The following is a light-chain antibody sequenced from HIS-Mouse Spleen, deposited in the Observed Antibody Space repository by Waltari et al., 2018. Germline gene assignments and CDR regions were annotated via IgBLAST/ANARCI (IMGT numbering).Light chain of an antibody. CDR2: EDS. CDR3: YSTDSSGNHRV. V-gene: IGLV3-10*01. J-gene: IGLJ2*01. CDR1: ALPKKY. Sequence: SYELTQPPSVSVSPGQTARITCPGDALPKKYSYWYQQKSGQAPVLVIYEDSKRPSWIPERCSGSSSGTMATLTISGAQVEDEADYYCYSTDSSGNHRVFGGGTKLTVL.